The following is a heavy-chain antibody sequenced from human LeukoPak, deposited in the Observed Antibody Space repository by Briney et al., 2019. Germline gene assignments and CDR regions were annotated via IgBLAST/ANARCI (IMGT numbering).Heavy chain of an antibody. Sequence: PSETLSLTCAVSGGSFSGYYWSWIRQPPGKGLEWIGEINHSGSTNYNPSLKSRVTISVDTSKNQFSLKLSSVTAADTAVYYCARGLTPGSFDLWGQGTLVTVSS. D-gene: IGHD1-14*01. CDR2: INHSGST. CDR3: ARGLTPGSFDL. V-gene: IGHV4-34*01. CDR1: GGSFSGYY. J-gene: IGHJ4*02.